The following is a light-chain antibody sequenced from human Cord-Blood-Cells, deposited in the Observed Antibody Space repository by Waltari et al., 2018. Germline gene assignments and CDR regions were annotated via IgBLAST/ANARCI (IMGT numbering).Light chain of an antibody. CDR2: EVS. Sequence: QSALTQPRSVSGSPGQSVTISRPGTSSDVGGYNYVSWYQQHPDKAPKLMIYEVSKRPSGFPDRFSGSKSGNTASLTISGLQAEDEADYYCCSYAGSYTFVFGTGTKVTVL. J-gene: IGLJ1*01. V-gene: IGLV2-11*01. CDR1: SSDVGGYNY. CDR3: CSYAGSYTFV.